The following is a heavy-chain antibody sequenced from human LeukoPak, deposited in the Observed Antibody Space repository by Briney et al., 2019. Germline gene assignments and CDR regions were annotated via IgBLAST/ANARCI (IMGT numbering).Heavy chain of an antibody. CDR3: ARVYSSGWYVLYYYYYGMDV. V-gene: IGHV3-7*01. D-gene: IGHD6-19*01. J-gene: IGHJ6*02. CDR2: INQDGGKI. CDR1: GFTFSSHW. Sequence: GGSLRLSCAASGFTFSSHWMNWVRRAPGKGLEWVAIINQDGGKIGYGDSVKGRFTISRDNAQNSLYLQMNSLRAEDTAVYYCARVYSSGWYVLYYYYYGMDVWGQGTTVTVSS.